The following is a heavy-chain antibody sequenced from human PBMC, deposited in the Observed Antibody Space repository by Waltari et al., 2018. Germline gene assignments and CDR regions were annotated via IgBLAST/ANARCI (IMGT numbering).Heavy chain of an antibody. CDR1: GGSISSGDYY. CDR2: IYYRGGT. D-gene: IGHD3-22*01. CDR3: ARGREGNYYDSSGWIDY. Sequence: QVQLQESGPGLVKPSQTLSLTCTVSGGSISSGDYYWSWIRQPPGKGVEGIGDIYYRGGTSYHPSLRSRVTISVGTSKNQFSLKLSSVTAADTAVYYCARGREGNYYDSSGWIDYWGQGTLVTVSS. V-gene: IGHV4-30-4*08. J-gene: IGHJ4*02.